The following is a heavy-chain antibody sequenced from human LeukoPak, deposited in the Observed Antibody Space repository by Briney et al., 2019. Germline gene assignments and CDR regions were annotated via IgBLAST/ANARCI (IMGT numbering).Heavy chain of an antibody. CDR2: VNGPGDWT. D-gene: IGHD6-25*01. Sequence: PGGSLRLSCAASGFTFSSHLMHWVRQAPGEGLVWVSRVNGPGDWTHYADSVRGRFIISRDNAENTISLQMNNLRAEDTAVYFCAREVFEGQRQSDAFDVWGQGTMVTVSS. V-gene: IGHV3-74*01. CDR3: AREVFEGQRQSDAFDV. CDR1: GFTFSSHL. J-gene: IGHJ3*01.